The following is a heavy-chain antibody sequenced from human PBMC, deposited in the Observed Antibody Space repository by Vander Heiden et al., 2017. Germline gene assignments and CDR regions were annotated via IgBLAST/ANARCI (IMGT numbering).Heavy chain of an antibody. CDR3: AALRFLAEETYGMDV. CDR2: TYYRSKWYN. Sequence: QVQLQQAGPGLVKPSPPLSLTCAISRVRASSNSAAGNGIRQSPSRGLEWLGRTYYRSKWYNDYAVSVRRRITINPDTSKNQFSLQLNSVTPEDTAVYYCAALRFLAEETYGMDVWGQGTTVTVSS. V-gene: IGHV6-1*01. J-gene: IGHJ6*02. CDR1: RVRASSNSAA. D-gene: IGHD3-3*01.